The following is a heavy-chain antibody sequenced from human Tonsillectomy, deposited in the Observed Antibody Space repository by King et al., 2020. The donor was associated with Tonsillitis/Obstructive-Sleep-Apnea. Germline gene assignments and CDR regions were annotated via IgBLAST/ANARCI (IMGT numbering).Heavy chain of an antibody. D-gene: IGHD1-26*01. CDR1: GFTFSSYA. CDR2: ISGSGGST. V-gene: IGHV3-23*04. J-gene: IGHJ5*02. CDR3: ALQGGNYSSNWFDP. Sequence: VQLVESGGGLVQPGGSLRLSCAASGFTFSSYAISWVRQAPGKGLEWVSAISGSGGSTYYADSVKGRFTISRDNSKNTLYLQMNSRGAEDTAVYYCALQGGNYSSNWFDPWGEGTLVTVSS.